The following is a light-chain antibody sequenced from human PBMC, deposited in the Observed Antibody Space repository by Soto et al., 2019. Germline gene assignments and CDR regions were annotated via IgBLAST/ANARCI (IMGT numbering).Light chain of an antibody. Sequence: QSALTQPASVSGSPGQSITISCTGTSSDVGGYDYVSWYQQHPGKAPKVMIYEVRNRPSGVSNRFSGSKSGNTASLTISGLQAEDEADYYCSSYTSSNNWVFGGGTKLTVL. CDR2: EVR. CDR3: SSYTSSNNWV. J-gene: IGLJ3*02. CDR1: SSDVGGYDY. V-gene: IGLV2-14*01.